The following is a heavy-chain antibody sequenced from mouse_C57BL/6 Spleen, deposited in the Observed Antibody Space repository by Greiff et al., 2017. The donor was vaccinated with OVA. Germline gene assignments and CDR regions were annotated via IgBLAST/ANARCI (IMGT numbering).Heavy chain of an antibody. J-gene: IGHJ4*01. V-gene: IGHV1-7*01. CDR1: GYTFTSYW. Sequence: VQLQQSGAELAKPGASVKLSCKASGYTFTSYWMHWVKQRPGQGLEWIGYINPSSGYTKYNQKFKDKATLTADKSSSTAYMQLSSLTYEDSAVYYCAYDYDEVGYAMDYWGQGTSVTVSS. CDR2: INPSSGYT. CDR3: AYDYDEVGYAMDY. D-gene: IGHD2-4*01.